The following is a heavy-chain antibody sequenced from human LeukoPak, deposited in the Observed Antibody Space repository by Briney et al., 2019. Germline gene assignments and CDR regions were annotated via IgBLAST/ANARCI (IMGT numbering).Heavy chain of an antibody. D-gene: IGHD3-3*01. V-gene: IGHV3-30-3*01. CDR1: GFTFSSYA. J-gene: IGHJ5*02. Sequence: GGSLRLSCAASGFTFSSYAMHWVRQAPGKGLEWVAVISYDGSNKYYADSVKGRFTIFRDNSKNTLYLQMNSLRAEDTAVYYCARDLRFVFDPWGQGTLGTVSS. CDR2: ISYDGSNK. CDR3: ARDLRFVFDP.